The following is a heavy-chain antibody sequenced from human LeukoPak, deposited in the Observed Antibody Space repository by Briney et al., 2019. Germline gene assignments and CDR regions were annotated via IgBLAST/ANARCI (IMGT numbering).Heavy chain of an antibody. J-gene: IGHJ4*02. Sequence: PSETLSLTCAVYGGSFSGYYWSWIRQPPGKGLEWIGEINHSGSTNYNPSLKSRVTISVDTPKNQFSLKLSSVTAADTAVYYCARRIAARSYVDYWGQGTLVTVSS. CDR1: GGSFSGYY. D-gene: IGHD6-6*01. V-gene: IGHV4-34*01. CDR3: ARRIAARSYVDY. CDR2: INHSGST.